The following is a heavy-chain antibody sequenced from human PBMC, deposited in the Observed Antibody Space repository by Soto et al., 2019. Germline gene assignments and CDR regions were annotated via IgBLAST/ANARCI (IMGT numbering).Heavy chain of an antibody. CDR1: GGSISSYY. CDR2: IYYSGST. D-gene: IGHD3-9*01. CDR3: ARVPGAYDILTGLYYYYGMDV. Sequence: SETLSLTCTVSGGSISSYYWSWIRQPPGKGLEWIGYIYYSGSTNYNPSLKSRVTISVDTSKNQFSLKLSSVTAADTAVYYCARVPGAYDILTGLYYYYGMDVWGQETTVTVSS. J-gene: IGHJ6*02. V-gene: IGHV4-59*01.